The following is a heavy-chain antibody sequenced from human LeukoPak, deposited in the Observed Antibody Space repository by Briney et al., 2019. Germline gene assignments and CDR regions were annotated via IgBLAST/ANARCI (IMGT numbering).Heavy chain of an antibody. CDR1: GFTFSTYP. J-gene: IGHJ4*02. V-gene: IGHV3-64*04. D-gene: IGHD3-22*01. CDR3: AKGSYYDSSGSFYFDY. Sequence: GGSLRLSCSASGFTFSTYPMHWVRQAPGKGLEYVSAIGSHGDSTYYADSVKGRFTISRDNSKNTLYVQVNSLGTEDTAAYYCAKGSYYDSSGSFYFDYWGQGTLVTVSS. CDR2: IGSHGDST.